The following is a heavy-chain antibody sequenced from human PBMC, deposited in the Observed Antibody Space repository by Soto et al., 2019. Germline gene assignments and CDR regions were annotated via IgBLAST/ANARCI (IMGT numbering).Heavy chain of an antibody. CDR3: ARQIYDSDTGPNFQYYFDS. CDR2: IDPSDSQT. Sequence: PGESLKISCKGSGYSFAGSWITWVRQKPGKGHEWMGRIDPSDSQTNYSPSFRGHVTISVTKSITSVFLQWSSLRASDTAMYYCARQIYDSDTGPNFQYYFDSWGQGTPVTVSS. CDR1: GYSFAGSW. J-gene: IGHJ4*02. V-gene: IGHV5-10-1*01. D-gene: IGHD3-22*01.